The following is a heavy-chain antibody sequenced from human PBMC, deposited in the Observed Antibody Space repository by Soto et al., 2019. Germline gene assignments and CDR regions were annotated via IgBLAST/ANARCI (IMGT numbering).Heavy chain of an antibody. CDR2: ITSSSSYI. V-gene: IGHV3-21*01. CDR3: ARGAGDYDFWSGYHATDYFDY. CDR1: GFTFSNHS. J-gene: IGHJ4*02. Sequence: GGSLRLSCAASGFTFSNHSMNLVRQAQGKGLEWVSSITSSSSYIYYADLLKGRFTISRDNAKKSLYLQMNSLRAEDTAVYFCARGAGDYDFWSGYHATDYFDYWGQGTLVTVSS. D-gene: IGHD3-3*01.